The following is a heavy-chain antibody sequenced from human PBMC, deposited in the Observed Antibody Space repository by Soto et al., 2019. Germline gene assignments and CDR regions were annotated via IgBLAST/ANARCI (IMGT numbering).Heavy chain of an antibody. D-gene: IGHD1-26*01. CDR1: GFTFSSYS. V-gene: IGHV3-21*01. CDR3: ARALLGSTYAFDI. J-gene: IGHJ3*02. CDR2: ISSSSSYI. Sequence: GGSLRLSCAASGFTFSSYSMNWVRQAPGKGLEWVSSISSSSSYIYYADSVKGRFTISRDNAKNSLYLQMNSLRAEDTAVYYCARALLGSTYAFDIWGQGTMVTVSS.